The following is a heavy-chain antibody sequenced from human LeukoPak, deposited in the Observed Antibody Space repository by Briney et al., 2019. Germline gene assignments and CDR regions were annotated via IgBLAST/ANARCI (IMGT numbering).Heavy chain of an antibody. J-gene: IGHJ5*02. V-gene: IGHV4-61*02. Sequence: PSQTLSLTCTVSGGSISSGSYYWSWIRQPAGKGLEWIGRIYASGSTNYNPSLKSRVTISVDTSKNQFSLKLTSVTAADTAVYYCARDQTVTTSLGWFDPWGQGTLVTVSS. D-gene: IGHD4-17*01. CDR1: GGSISSGSYY. CDR3: ARDQTVTTSLGWFDP. CDR2: IYASGST.